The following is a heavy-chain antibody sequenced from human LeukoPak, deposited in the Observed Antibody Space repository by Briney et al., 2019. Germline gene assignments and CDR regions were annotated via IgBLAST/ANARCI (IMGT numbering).Heavy chain of an antibody. Sequence: PSETLSLTCTVSGGSIISYYWSWIRQPPGKGLEWIGYIYYSGSTNYNPSLKSRVAISVDTSKNQFSLKLSPVTAADTAVYYCARGYSSGWFFDYWGQGTLVTVSS. CDR1: GGSIISYY. J-gene: IGHJ4*02. CDR2: IYYSGST. V-gene: IGHV4-59*01. CDR3: ARGYSSGWFFDY. D-gene: IGHD6-19*01.